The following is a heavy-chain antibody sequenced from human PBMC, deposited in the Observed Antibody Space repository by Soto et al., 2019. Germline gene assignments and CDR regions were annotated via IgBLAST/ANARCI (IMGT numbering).Heavy chain of an antibody. CDR1: GSTFSSYD. CDR3: VRGPSHGAFDI. J-gene: IGHJ3*02. V-gene: IGHV3-30-3*01. CDR2: ISPNGNNA. Sequence: QVQLVESGGDVVQPGRSLRRSCAASGSTFSSYDIHWVRQAPGKGLEWVAHISPNGNNAFYADSVKGRFTISRDNARHTVYLQVNSLRPEDTAVFHCVRGPSHGAFDIWGQGTLVTVSS.